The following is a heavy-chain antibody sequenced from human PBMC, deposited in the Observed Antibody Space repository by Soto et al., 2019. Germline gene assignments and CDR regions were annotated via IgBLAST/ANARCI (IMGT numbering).Heavy chain of an antibody. CDR2: IIPIFGAA. CDR3: ARGGDFWSGYLNEDWFDP. Sequence: GASVKVSCKASGGTFSSYAISWVRQAPGQGLEWMGGIIPIFGAANYAQKFQGRVTITADESTSTAHMELSSLRSEDTAVYYCARGGDFWSGYLNEDWFDPWGQGTLVTVSS. J-gene: IGHJ5*02. CDR1: GGTFSSYA. D-gene: IGHD3-3*01. V-gene: IGHV1-69*13.